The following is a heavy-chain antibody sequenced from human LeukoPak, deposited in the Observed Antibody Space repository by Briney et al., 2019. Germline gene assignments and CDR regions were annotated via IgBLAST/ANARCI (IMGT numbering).Heavy chain of an antibody. V-gene: IGHV1-69*13. Sequence: SVKVSCKASGGTFSSYSIAWVRQAPGQGLEWMGGIIPIFGSPNYAQKFQGRVTITADESTSTVYMELSSLRSEDTAVYYCARWAQQQLENWFDPWGQGTLVTVPS. CDR2: IIPIFGSP. J-gene: IGHJ5*02. D-gene: IGHD6-13*01. CDR3: ARWAQQQLENWFDP. CDR1: GGTFSSYS.